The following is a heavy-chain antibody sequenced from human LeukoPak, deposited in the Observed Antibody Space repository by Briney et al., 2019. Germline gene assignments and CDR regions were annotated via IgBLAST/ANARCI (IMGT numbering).Heavy chain of an antibody. CDR2: ISSSGNYI. D-gene: IGHD3-10*02. CDR3: AELGITMIGGV. V-gene: IGHV3-48*03. Sequence: SGGSLRLSCAASGFTFSSYEMNWVRQAPGKGLEGVSYISSSGNYIYYADSVKGRFTISRDNAKNSLYLQMNSLRAEDTAVYYCAELGITMIGGVWGKGTTVTISS. J-gene: IGHJ6*04. CDR1: GFTFSSYE.